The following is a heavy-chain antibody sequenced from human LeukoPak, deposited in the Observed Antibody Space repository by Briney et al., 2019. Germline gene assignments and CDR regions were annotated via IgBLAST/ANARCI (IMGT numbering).Heavy chain of an antibody. Sequence: SETLSLTCTVSGGSISSGDYYWSWIRLPPGKGLEWIGYIYYSGSTYYNPSLKSRVTISVDTSKNQFSLKLSSVTAADTAVYYCARESLIVGATDYWGQGTLVTVSS. D-gene: IGHD1-26*01. J-gene: IGHJ4*02. CDR3: ARESLIVGATDY. V-gene: IGHV4-30-4*01. CDR1: GGSISSGDYY. CDR2: IYYSGST.